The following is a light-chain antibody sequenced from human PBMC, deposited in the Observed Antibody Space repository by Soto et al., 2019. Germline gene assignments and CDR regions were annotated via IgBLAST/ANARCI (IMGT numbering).Light chain of an antibody. CDR3: QSYDSSLGGSKGV. CDR1: SSDIGAGYD. Sequence: QSVLTQPPSMSGAPGQRVTISCTGSSSDIGAGYDVHWYQQFPGTAPKLLIYSNINRPSGVPDRFSGSKSGTSASLAITGLQAEDDADYYCQSYDSSLGGSKGVFGGGTKLTVL. J-gene: IGLJ3*02. CDR2: SNI. V-gene: IGLV1-40*01.